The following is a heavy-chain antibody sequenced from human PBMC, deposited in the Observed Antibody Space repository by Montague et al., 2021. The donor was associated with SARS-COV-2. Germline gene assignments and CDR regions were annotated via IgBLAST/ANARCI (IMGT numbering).Heavy chain of an antibody. D-gene: IGHD4-17*01. CDR3: ARSTVTNSPFGFSNKLRSRYNGMDV. J-gene: IGHJ6*02. V-gene: IGHV4-59*12. CDR2: IYYSGST. Sequence: ETLSLTCTVSGGSISSYYWSWIRQPPGKGLEWIGYIYYSGSTNXXXSXXXRVXIAVDTSKNQVSLKLTSVTAADTAVFYCARSTVTNSPFGFSNKLRSRYNGMDVWGQGTTVTVSS. CDR1: GGSISSYY.